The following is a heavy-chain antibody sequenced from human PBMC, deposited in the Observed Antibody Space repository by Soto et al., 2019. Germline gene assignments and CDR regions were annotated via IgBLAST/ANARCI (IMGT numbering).Heavy chain of an antibody. CDR1: GFTFSSYG. Sequence: QVQLVESGGGVVQPGRSLRLSCAASGFTFSSYGMHWVRQAPGKGLEWVAVISEDGSNKYYADSVKGRFTISRDNSKNTLYLQMNSLRAEETAVYYCANYCRITSCFSGGLEHWGQGTLVTVSS. CDR3: ANYCRITSCFSGGLEH. CDR2: ISEDGSNK. D-gene: IGHD2-2*01. J-gene: IGHJ5*02. V-gene: IGHV3-30*18.